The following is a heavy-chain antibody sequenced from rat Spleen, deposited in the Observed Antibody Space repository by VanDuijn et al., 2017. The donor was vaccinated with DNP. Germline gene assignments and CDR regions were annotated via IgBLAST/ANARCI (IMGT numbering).Heavy chain of an antibody. Sequence: EVQLVESGGGLVQPGRSLKLSCAASGFTFSDYNMAWVRQVPKKGLEWVAYITYDGGSTYYRDSVKGRFTISRDNTKSTLYLQMNSLRSEDMATYYCARQGRVADYFDYWGQGVMVTVSS. CDR3: ARQGRVADYFDY. D-gene: IGHD1-3*01. V-gene: IGHV5-22*01. CDR1: GFTFSDYN. CDR2: ITYDGGST. J-gene: IGHJ2*01.